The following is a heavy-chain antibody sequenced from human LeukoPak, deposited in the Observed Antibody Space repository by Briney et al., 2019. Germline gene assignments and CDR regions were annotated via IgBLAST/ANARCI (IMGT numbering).Heavy chain of an antibody. D-gene: IGHD3-10*01. CDR1: GFTVSTNY. CDR3: ARDSGRFDVFDI. CDR2: IYSDGRT. Sequence: TGGSLRLSCAASGFTVSTNYMSWVRQAPGKGLEWVSVIYSDGRTYYADSVKGRFTISRDNSKNTLYLQMNSLRAEDTAVYYCARDSGRFDVFDIWGQGTMVTVFS. V-gene: IGHV3-53*01. J-gene: IGHJ3*02.